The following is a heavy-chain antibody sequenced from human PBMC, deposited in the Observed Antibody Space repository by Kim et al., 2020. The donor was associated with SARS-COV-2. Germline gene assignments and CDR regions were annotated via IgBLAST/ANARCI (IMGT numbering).Heavy chain of an antibody. J-gene: IGHJ6*02. Sequence: GGSLRLSCAASGFTVSSNYMSWVRQAPGKGLEWVSVIYSGGSTYYADSVNGRFTISRDNSKNTLYLQMNSLRAEDTAVYYCARDRRALLAGMDVWGLGTTVTVSS. V-gene: IGHV3-66*01. D-gene: IGHD2-15*01. CDR2: IYSGGST. CDR3: ARDRRALLAGMDV. CDR1: GFTVSSNY.